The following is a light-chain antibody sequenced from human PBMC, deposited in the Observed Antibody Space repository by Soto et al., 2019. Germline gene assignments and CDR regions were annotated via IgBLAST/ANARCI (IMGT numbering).Light chain of an antibody. CDR2: VAS. CDR3: QQYINWIL. CDR1: QTISNM. J-gene: IGKJ1*01. V-gene: IGKV3-15*01. Sequence: EFVMTQSPSTLSVSPGDKVSLSCRANQTISNMLAWYQQKPGQAPRLLIYVASTRATGIPARFSGSWSGTEFTLTSSSLQSDDSAVYYCQQYINWILFGQGTKVDIK.